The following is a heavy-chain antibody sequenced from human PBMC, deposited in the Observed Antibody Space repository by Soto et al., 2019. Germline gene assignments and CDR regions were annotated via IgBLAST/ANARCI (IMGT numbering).Heavy chain of an antibody. J-gene: IGHJ6*02. CDR3: ARDPFWSGFHGMDV. V-gene: IGHV3-11*01. Sequence: QVQLVESRGGLVKPGGSLRLSCAASGFTFSDYYMNWIRQAPGKGLEWVSHISSSSNTIYYADSVKGRFTISRDNAKNSLYLHMNSLRAEDTAVYYCARDPFWSGFHGMDVWGQGTTVTVSS. CDR1: GFTFSDYY. CDR2: ISSSSNTI. D-gene: IGHD3-3*01.